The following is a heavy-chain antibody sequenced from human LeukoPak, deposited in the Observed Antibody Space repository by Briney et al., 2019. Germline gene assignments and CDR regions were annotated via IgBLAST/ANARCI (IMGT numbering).Heavy chain of an antibody. Sequence: GGSLRLSCAASGFTFSSYAMSWVRPAPGKGLEWVSAISGSGGSTYYADSVKGRITISKEKSTDTLYMQMNRLRADDTAVYYCAKESTGGWLQFGGFDYWGQGTLVTVSS. D-gene: IGHD5-24*01. CDR3: AKESTGGWLQFGGFDY. CDR2: ISGSGGST. V-gene: IGHV3-23*01. J-gene: IGHJ4*02. CDR1: GFTFSSYA.